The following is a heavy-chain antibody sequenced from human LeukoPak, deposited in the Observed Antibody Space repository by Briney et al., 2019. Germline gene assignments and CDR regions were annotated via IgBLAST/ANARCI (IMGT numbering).Heavy chain of an antibody. V-gene: IGHV4-61*02. CDR2: IYTSGST. CDR3: AREDRYCSGGTCYY. D-gene: IGHD2-15*01. Sequence: SQTLSLTCTVSGGSISSGSYYWSWIRQPAGTGLEWIGRIYTSGSTNYNPSLKSRVTISVDTSKNQFSLKLSSVTAADTAVYYCAREDRYCSGGTCYYWGQGNQVTVSS. CDR1: GGSISSGSYY. J-gene: IGHJ4*02.